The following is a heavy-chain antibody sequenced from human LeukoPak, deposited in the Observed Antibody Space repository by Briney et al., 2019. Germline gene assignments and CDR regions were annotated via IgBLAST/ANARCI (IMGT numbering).Heavy chain of an antibody. CDR2: ISYDGSNK. CDR3: VAGDGDFDY. CDR1: GFTFSSYA. J-gene: IGHJ4*02. Sequence: GRSLRLSCAASGFTFSSYAMPWVRQAPGKGLEWVAVISYDGSNKYYADSVKGRFTISRDNSKNTLYLQMNSLRAEDTAVYYSVAGDGDFDYWGQGTLVTVSS. D-gene: IGHD6-19*01. V-gene: IGHV3-30*04.